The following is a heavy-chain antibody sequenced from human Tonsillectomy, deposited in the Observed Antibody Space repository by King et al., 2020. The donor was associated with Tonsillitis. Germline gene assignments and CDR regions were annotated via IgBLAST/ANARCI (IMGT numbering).Heavy chain of an antibody. J-gene: IGHJ4*02. CDR1: GFTFSSYG. D-gene: IGHD3-3*01. V-gene: IGHV3-33*08. CDR2: IWYDGSNK. Sequence: HVQLVQSGGGMVQPGRSLRLSCAASGFTFSSYGMHWVRQAPGKGLEWVAVIWYDGSNKYYADSVKGRFTISRDNSKNTLYLQMNSLRAEDTAVYYCARDLSGDFWSAYYFDYWGQGTLVTVSS. CDR3: ARDLSGDFWSAYYFDY.